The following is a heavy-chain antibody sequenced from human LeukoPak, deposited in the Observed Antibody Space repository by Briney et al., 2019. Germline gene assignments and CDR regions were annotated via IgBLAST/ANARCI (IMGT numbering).Heavy chain of an antibody. V-gene: IGHV3-23*01. D-gene: IGHD1-26*01. CDR1: GFTFSSYS. Sequence: PGGSLRLSCAASGFTFSSYSMNWVRQAPGKGLEWVSAISGSGGSTYYADSVKGRFTISRDNSKNTLYLQMNSLRAEDTAVYYCAKTHSGRYSDPFDYWGQGTLVTVSS. J-gene: IGHJ4*02. CDR2: ISGSGGST. CDR3: AKTHSGRYSDPFDY.